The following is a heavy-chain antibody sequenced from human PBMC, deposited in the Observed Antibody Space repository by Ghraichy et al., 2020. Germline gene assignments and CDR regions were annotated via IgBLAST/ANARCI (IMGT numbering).Heavy chain of an antibody. Sequence: SETLSLTCTVSGGSISSGGYYWSWIRQHPGKGLEWIGYIYYSGSTYYNPSLKSRVTISVDTSKNQFSLKLSSVTAADTAVYYCARDRGYDSSVRANAFDIWGQGTMVTVSS. J-gene: IGHJ3*02. CDR3: ARDRGYDSSVRANAFDI. CDR1: GGSISSGGYY. CDR2: IYYSGST. V-gene: IGHV4-31*03. D-gene: IGHD3-22*01.